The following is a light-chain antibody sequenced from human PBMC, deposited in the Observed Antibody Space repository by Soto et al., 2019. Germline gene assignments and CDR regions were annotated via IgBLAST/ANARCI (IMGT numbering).Light chain of an antibody. V-gene: IGKV3-15*01. CDR2: GTS. J-gene: IGKJ1*01. CDR3: QQYNNWPWT. CDR1: QTVSTN. Sequence: EIVLTQSPAILSVSPGERVTLSCGATQTVSTNLAWYQQRPGQAPRLLIYGTSTRATGVPGRVSGSGSGTEFTLTISSLQSDDFAVHFCQQYNNWPWTFGQGTKVEIK.